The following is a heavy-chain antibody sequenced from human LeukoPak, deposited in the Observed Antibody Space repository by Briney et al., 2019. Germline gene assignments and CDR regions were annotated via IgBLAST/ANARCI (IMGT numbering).Heavy chain of an antibody. J-gene: IGHJ3*02. CDR1: VGTFSSYA. CDR2: IIPIFGTA. CDR3: ASATGTTMVRGVNDAFDI. V-gene: IGHV1-69*13. D-gene: IGHD3-10*01. Sequence: ASVKVSCKASVGTFSSYAISWVRQAPGQGLERMGGIIPIFGTANYVQKFQGRVTITADESTSTAYMELSSLRSEDTAVYYCASATGTTMVRGVNDAFDIWGQGTMVTVSS.